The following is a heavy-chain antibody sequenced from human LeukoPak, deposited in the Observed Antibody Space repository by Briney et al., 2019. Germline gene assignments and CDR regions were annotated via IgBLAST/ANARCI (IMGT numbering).Heavy chain of an antibody. D-gene: IGHD4-11*01. CDR2: INPNSGGT. Sequence: ASVKVSCKASGYTFTGYYMHWVRQAPGQGLEGMGWINPNSGGTNYAQKFQGRVTMTRDTSISTAYMELSRLRSDDTAVYYCARDTATYSRFFDPWGQGTLVTVSS. CDR1: GYTFTGYY. J-gene: IGHJ5*02. V-gene: IGHV1-2*02. CDR3: ARDTATYSRFFDP.